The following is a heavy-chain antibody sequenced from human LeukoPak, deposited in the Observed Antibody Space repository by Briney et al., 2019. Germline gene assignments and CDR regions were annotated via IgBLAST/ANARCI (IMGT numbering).Heavy chain of an antibody. CDR3: ARGGINDHGDYGRTYYYYMDV. CDR2: INPNSGGT. D-gene: IGHD4-17*01. J-gene: IGHJ6*03. V-gene: IGHV1-2*02. Sequence: ASVKVSCKASGNTFTGHYMHWVRQAPGQGLEWMGWINPNSGGTKYAQKFQGRVTMTSDTSASTAYMDLSSLRSEDMAVYYCARGGINDHGDYGRTYYYYMDVWGKGTTVTVSS. CDR1: GNTFTGHY.